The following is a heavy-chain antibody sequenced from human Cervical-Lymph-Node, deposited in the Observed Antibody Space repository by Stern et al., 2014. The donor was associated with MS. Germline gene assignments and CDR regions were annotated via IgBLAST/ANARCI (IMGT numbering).Heavy chain of an antibody. CDR3: ARGGGSYSGTWEDY. V-gene: IGHV7-4-1*02. CDR2: INPKTGNS. Sequence: VQLVQSGSELKKPGASVKISCKASGYRFTRYAMNWVRQAPGQGLEWMGLINPKTGNSTYAQDFTGRFAFSLDTSVSTTFMEISGLKADDSAVYYCARGGGSYSGTWEDYWGQGTLVTVSS. CDR1: GYRFTRYA. D-gene: IGHD3-16*01. J-gene: IGHJ4*02.